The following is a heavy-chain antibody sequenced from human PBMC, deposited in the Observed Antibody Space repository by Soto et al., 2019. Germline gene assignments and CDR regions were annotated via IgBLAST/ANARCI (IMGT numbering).Heavy chain of an antibody. CDR3: ARVLTTATTKNYSFFYGMDV. Sequence: SETLSLTCSVSGGSVSSYYYYWSWIRRPPGKGLEWIGYIFYSGSTYYNPSLKSRVSMSVDTSKNQFSLKLTSVTAADTAVYYCARVLTTATTKNYSFFYGMDVWGQGTTVTVSS. D-gene: IGHD4-17*01. CDR1: GGSVSSYYYY. V-gene: IGHV4-30-4*01. J-gene: IGHJ6*02. CDR2: IFYSGST.